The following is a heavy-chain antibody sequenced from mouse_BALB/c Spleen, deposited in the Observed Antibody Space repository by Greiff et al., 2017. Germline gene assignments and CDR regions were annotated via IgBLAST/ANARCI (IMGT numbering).Heavy chain of an antibody. CDR1: GFTFSDYY. J-gene: IGHJ4*01. Sequence: EVKLMESGGGLVKPGGSLKLSCAASGFTFSDYYMYWVRQTPEKGLEWVATISDGGSYTYYPDSVKGRFTISRDNAKNNLYLQMSSLKSEDTAMYYCARDHYYGRRPYYAMDYWGQGTSVTVSS. CDR3: ARDHYYGRRPYYAMDY. CDR2: ISDGGSYT. V-gene: IGHV5-4*02. D-gene: IGHD1-1*01.